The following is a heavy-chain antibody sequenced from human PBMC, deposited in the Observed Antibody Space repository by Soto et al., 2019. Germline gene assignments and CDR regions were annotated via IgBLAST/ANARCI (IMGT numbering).Heavy chain of an antibody. J-gene: IGHJ4*02. CDR3: ARCADSGYDLLDY. CDR1: GFTFSSYA. CDR2: ISYDGSNK. Sequence: QVQLVESGGGVVQPGRSLRLSCAASGFTFSSYAMHWVRQASGKGLEWVAVISYDGSNKYYADSVKGRFTISRDNSKNTLYLQMNSLRAEDTAVYYCARCADSGYDLLDYWGQGTLVTVSS. V-gene: IGHV3-30-3*01. D-gene: IGHD5-12*01.